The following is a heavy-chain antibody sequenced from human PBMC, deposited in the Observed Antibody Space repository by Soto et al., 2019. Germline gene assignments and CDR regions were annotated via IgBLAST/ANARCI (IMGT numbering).Heavy chain of an antibody. CDR3: AKSHPITVISLDS. J-gene: IGHJ4*02. Sequence: AGGSLRLSCSASGFTFSDYGMHWVRQAPGKGLEWVAVISYDGSDKYIADSVRGRFAPSRDNSKNTLYLQMNSLRGEDTAIYYCAKSHPITVISLDSWGQGTLVTVSS. CDR2: ISYDGSDK. V-gene: IGHV3-30*18. CDR1: GFTFSDYG. D-gene: IGHD6-19*01.